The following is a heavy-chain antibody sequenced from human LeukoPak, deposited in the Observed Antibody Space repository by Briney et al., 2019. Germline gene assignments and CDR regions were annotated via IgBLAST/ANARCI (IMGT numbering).Heavy chain of an antibody. Sequence: GSLRLSCAASGFTFSNYAMHWVRQAPGKGLEWVALISYAGNDKYHADSVKGRFTISRDNSKNTLYLQMNSLRADEDTALLYCARGAGIADGFDVWGQGTMVTVSS. CDR1: GFTFSNYA. CDR2: ISYAGNDK. J-gene: IGHJ3*01. V-gene: IGHV3-30-3*01. CDR3: ARGAGIADGFDV. D-gene: IGHD6-13*01.